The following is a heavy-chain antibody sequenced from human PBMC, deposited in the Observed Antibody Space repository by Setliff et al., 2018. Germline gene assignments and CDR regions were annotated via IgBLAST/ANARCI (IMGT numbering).Heavy chain of an antibody. CDR1: GITFDHYA. V-gene: IGHV3-9*03. CDR3: AKGSSGWYPYYFDY. D-gene: IGHD6-19*01. CDR2: INWNSDSI. Sequence: PGGSLRLSCAASGITFDHYAMHWVRQALGKGLEWVSGINWNSDSIGYADSVKGRFTISRDNAKNPLYLQMNSLRGEDMALYYCAKGSSGWYPYYFDYWGQGTMVTVSS. J-gene: IGHJ4*02.